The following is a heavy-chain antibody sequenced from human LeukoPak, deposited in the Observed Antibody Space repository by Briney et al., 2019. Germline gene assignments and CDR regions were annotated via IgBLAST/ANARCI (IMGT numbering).Heavy chain of an antibody. Sequence: PGGSLRLSCAASGFTFSGSAMHWVRQASGKGLEWVGRIRSKANSYATAYAASVKGRFTISRDDSKNTAYLQMNSLKTEDTAVYYCTRWGYCSGGSCLNNYGTDVWGQGTTVTVSS. V-gene: IGHV3-73*01. D-gene: IGHD2-15*01. J-gene: IGHJ6*02. CDR1: GFTFSGSA. CDR2: IRSKANSYAT. CDR3: TRWGYCSGGSCLNNYGTDV.